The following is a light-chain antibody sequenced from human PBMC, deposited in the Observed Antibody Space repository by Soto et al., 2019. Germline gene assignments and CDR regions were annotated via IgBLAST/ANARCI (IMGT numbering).Light chain of an antibody. V-gene: IGKV3-15*01. CDR1: QSVSSN. Sequence: EILITQSPATLSVSPGERATLSCRASQSVSSNLAWDQQKPGQAQTLLIYGASTRATGIPARFSGSVSGTELTLTISSLQSEDFAVYYCQQYNNWPPGTFGQGTKVDIK. CDR2: GAS. CDR3: QQYNNWPPGT. J-gene: IGKJ1*01.